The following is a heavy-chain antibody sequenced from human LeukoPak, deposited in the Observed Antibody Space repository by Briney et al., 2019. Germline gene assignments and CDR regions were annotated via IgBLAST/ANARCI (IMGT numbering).Heavy chain of an antibody. CDR1: GFSFSTSW. CDR3: ARDPFHGSLDI. V-gene: IGHV3-7*01. Sequence: GGSLRLSCTASGFSFSTSWMTWVRQAPGTGLEWVAHINQDDTRNNYVDSVKGRFIVSRDNAKNPLFLQMNSLRAEDTALYYCARDPFHGSLDIWGQGITVTVSS. J-gene: IGHJ3*02. CDR2: INQDDTRN. D-gene: IGHD2-15*01.